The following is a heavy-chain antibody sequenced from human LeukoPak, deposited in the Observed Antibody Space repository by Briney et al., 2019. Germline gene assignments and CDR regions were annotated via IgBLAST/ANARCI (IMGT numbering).Heavy chain of an antibody. CDR1: GFTFDDYA. D-gene: IGHD6-13*01. CDR3: AKVAAAGTTSLGMDV. J-gene: IGHJ6*04. Sequence: AGGSLRLSCAASGFTFDDYAMHWVRQAPGKGLEWVSGISWNSGSIGYADSVKGRFTISRDNAKNSLYLQMNSLRAEDMALYYCAKVAAAGTTSLGMDVWGKGTTVTVSS. CDR2: ISWNSGSI. V-gene: IGHV3-9*03.